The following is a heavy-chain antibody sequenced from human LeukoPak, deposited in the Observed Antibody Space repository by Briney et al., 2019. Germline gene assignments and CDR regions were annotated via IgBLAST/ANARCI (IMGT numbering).Heavy chain of an antibody. J-gene: IGHJ6*02. Sequence: PGGSLRLSCAASGFTFSSYGMHWVRQAPGKGLEWVAVISYDGSNKYYADSVKGRFTISRDNSKNTLYLQMNSLRAEDTAVYYCAKAGATSTGSWYSSGWYLGDYYYGMDVWGQGTTVTVSS. CDR1: GFTFSSYG. V-gene: IGHV3-30*18. CDR3: AKAGATSTGSWYSSGWYLGDYYYGMDV. D-gene: IGHD6-19*01. CDR2: ISYDGSNK.